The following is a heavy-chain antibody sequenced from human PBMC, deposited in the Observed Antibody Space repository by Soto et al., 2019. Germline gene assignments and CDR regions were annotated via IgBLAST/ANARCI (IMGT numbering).Heavy chain of an antibody. V-gene: IGHV1-69*13. CDR2: IIPIFGTA. Sequence: SVKVSCKASGGTFSSYAISWVRQAPGQGLEWMGGIIPIFGTANYAQKFQGRVTITADESTSTAYMELSSLRSEDTAVYYCASSVRYSSSPRGPNWFDPWDQGTLVTVSS. CDR1: GGTFSSYA. J-gene: IGHJ5*02. CDR3: ASSVRYSSSPRGPNWFDP. D-gene: IGHD6-6*01.